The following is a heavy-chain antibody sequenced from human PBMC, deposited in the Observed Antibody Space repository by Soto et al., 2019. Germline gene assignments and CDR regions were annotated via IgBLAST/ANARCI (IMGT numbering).Heavy chain of an antibody. D-gene: IGHD6-19*01. Sequence: QVQLQQWGAGLLKPSETLSLTCAVCGGSFSGYYWSWIRQPPGKGLEWIGEINHSGSTNYNPSLKSRVTISVDTSKNQFSLKLSSVTAADTAVYYCARRGRGGSSGWYGGDYYGMDVWGQGTTVTVSS. V-gene: IGHV4-34*01. CDR1: GGSFSGYY. CDR3: ARRGRGGSSGWYGGDYYGMDV. CDR2: INHSGST. J-gene: IGHJ6*02.